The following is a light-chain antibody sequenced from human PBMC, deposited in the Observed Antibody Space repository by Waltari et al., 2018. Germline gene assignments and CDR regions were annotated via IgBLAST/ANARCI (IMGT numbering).Light chain of an antibody. Sequence: DIQMTQSPSSLSASVGDRVTITCRASQGIRNYLAWFQQKPGEAPKSLIYGASSLQSGVPSRFSGSGSEADFTLTISSLQPEDFATYYCQQYNSYPLTFGGGTKVDIK. J-gene: IGKJ4*01. V-gene: IGKV1-16*01. CDR1: QGIRNY. CDR3: QQYNSYPLT. CDR2: GAS.